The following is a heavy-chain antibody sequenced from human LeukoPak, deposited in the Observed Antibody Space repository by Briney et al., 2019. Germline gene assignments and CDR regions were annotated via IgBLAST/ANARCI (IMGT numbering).Heavy chain of an antibody. Sequence: GGSLRLSCAASGFTFSSYEVNWVRQAPGKGLEWVSYISSSGSTIYYADSVKGRFTISRDNAKNSLYLQMNSLRAEDTAVYYCARRGWLGYCSSTSCPRWFDPWGQGTLVTVSS. CDR2: ISSSGSTI. CDR3: ARRGWLGYCSSTSCPRWFDP. J-gene: IGHJ5*02. CDR1: GFTFSSYE. V-gene: IGHV3-48*03. D-gene: IGHD2-2*01.